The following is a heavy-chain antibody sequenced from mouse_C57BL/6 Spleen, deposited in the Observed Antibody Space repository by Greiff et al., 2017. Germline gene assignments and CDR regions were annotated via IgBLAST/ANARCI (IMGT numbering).Heavy chain of an antibody. V-gene: IGHV1-81*01. J-gene: IGHJ1*03. Sequence: QVQLQQSGAELARPGASVKLSCKASGYTFTSYGISWVKQRTGQGLEWIGEIYPRSGNTYYNEKFKGKATLTADKSSSTAYMELRSLTSEDSAVYFCARRIYYDYDEGYFDVWGTGTTVTVSS. D-gene: IGHD2-4*01. CDR1: GYTFTSYG. CDR3: ARRIYYDYDEGYFDV. CDR2: IYPRSGNT.